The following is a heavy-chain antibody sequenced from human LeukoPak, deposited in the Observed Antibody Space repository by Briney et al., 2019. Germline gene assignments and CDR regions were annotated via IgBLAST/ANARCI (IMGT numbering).Heavy chain of an antibody. CDR2: MNPNSGNT. J-gene: IGHJ4*02. Sequence: GASVKVSCKASGYTFTSYDINWVRQATGQGLEWMGWMNPNSGNTGYAQKFQGRVTMTRNTSISTAYMELSSLRSEDTAVYYCVRGLDYDSNGYYNYWGQGTLVTVSS. CDR1: GYTFTSYD. V-gene: IGHV1-8*01. D-gene: IGHD3-22*01. CDR3: VRGLDYDSNGYYNY.